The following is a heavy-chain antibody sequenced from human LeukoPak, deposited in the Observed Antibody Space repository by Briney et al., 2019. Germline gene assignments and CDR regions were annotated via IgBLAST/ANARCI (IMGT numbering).Heavy chain of an antibody. D-gene: IGHD3-10*01. CDR2: ISGSGGST. V-gene: IGHV3-23*01. CDR3: AKDLILWFGEFDY. J-gene: IGHJ4*02. Sequence: GGSLRLSCAASGFTFSSYAMSWVRQAPGKGLEWVSAISGSGGSTYYADSVKGRFTISRDNSKNTLYLQMNSLRAEDTTVYYCAKDLILWFGEFDYWGQGTLVTVSS. CDR1: GFTFSSYA.